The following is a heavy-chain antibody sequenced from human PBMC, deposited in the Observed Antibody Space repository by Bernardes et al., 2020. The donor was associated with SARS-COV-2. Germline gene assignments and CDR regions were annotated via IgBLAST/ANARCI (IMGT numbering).Heavy chain of an antibody. D-gene: IGHD5-12*01. CDR2: ISGYDGNT. V-gene: IGHV1-18*01. Sequence: ASLKVSCKASGYTLTSYGISWVRQAPGQGLEWMGWISGYDGNTNYAQKFHGRVTMTTDTSTSTAHMELRSLRYDDTAVYYCATVVGYSYGGGWFDPWGQGTLVTVSS. CDR3: ATVVGYSYGGGWFDP. CDR1: GYTLTSYG. J-gene: IGHJ5*02.